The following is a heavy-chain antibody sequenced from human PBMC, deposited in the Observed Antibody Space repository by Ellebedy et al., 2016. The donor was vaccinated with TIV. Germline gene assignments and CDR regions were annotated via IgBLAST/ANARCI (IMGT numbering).Heavy chain of an antibody. V-gene: IGHV1-18*01. Sequence: AASVKVSCKASGYTLMSYGICWVRQAPGQGLEWMGWVSPYDGNTNYAQKFQGRVTMTIDTSTSTGYMELRSLRSDDTDVHYCARGFRYGSGRWPLDYWGQGTLVTVSS. J-gene: IGHJ4*02. CDR3: ARGFRYGSGRWPLDY. CDR1: GYTLMSYG. CDR2: VSPYDGNT. D-gene: IGHD4-23*01.